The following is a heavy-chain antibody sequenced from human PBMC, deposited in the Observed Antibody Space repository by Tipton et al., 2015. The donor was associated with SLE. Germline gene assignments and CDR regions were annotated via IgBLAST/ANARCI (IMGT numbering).Heavy chain of an antibody. CDR1: GGSISSGGYY. Sequence: TLSLTCTVSGGSISSGGYYWSWIRQHPGKGLEWIGYIYYSGSTYYNPSLKSRVTISVDTSKNQFSLKLTSLTDADTAVFYCARVSGPRGSFDYWGQGKLVTVSS. CDR2: IYYSGST. D-gene: IGHD3-10*01. V-gene: IGHV4-31*03. J-gene: IGHJ4*02. CDR3: ARVSGPRGSFDY.